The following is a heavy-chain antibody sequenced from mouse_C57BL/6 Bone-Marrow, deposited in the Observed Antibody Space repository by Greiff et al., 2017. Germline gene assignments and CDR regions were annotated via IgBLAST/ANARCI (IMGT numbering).Heavy chain of an antibody. J-gene: IGHJ3*01. V-gene: IGHV1-80*01. CDR2: IYPGDGDT. Sequence: QVQLQQSGAELVKPGASVKISCKASGYAFSSYWMNWVKQRPGKGLEWIGKIYPGDGDTNYNGKFKGKATLTADKSYSTAYMQLSDLTSEDSAVFFCARSGSSLAWFAGWGQGALVTVSA. CDR1: GYAFSSYW. CDR3: ARSGSSLAWFAG. D-gene: IGHD1-1*01.